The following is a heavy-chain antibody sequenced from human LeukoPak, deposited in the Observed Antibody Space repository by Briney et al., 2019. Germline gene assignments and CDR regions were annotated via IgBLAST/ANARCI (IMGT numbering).Heavy chain of an antibody. CDR3: ARDLGHYYDSSGYYYDPFDY. Sequence: ASVKVSCKASGYTYTGYYMHWVRQAPGQGLEWMGWINPNSGGTNYAQKFQGRVTMTRDTSISTAYMELSRLRSDDTAVYYCARDLGHYYDSSGYYYDPFDYWGQGTLVTVSS. CDR1: GYTYTGYY. CDR2: INPNSGGT. J-gene: IGHJ4*02. D-gene: IGHD3-22*01. V-gene: IGHV1-2*02.